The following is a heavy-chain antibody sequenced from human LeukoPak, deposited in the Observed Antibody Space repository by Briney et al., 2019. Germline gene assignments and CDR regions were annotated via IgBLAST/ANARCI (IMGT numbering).Heavy chain of an antibody. CDR1: GFTVSSNY. D-gene: IGHD1-26*01. Sequence: GGSLRLSCAASGFTVSSNYMSWARQAPGKGLEWVSVIYSGGSTYYADSVKGRFTISRDNSKNTLYLQMNCLRAEDTAVYYCTRGRRATHDYWGQGTLVTVSS. J-gene: IGHJ4*02. CDR3: TRGRRATHDY. V-gene: IGHV3-66*01. CDR2: IYSGGST.